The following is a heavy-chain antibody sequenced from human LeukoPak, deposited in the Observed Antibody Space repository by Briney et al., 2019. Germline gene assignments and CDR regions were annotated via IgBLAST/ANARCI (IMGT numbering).Heavy chain of an antibody. CDR3: ARDRIWFGESTNEY. CDR2: IDYTGAS. V-gene: IGHV4-39*02. J-gene: IGHJ4*02. D-gene: IGHD3-10*01. Sequence: MPSPTLSLTCTVSGGSIISSSFWWGWIRQPPGRGLARIRSIDYTGASYYNTSAKTRVAISVDTSKNHFSLNLNSVTAADTAFYYCARDRIWFGESTNEYWGQGTLVTVSS. CDR1: GGSIISSSFW.